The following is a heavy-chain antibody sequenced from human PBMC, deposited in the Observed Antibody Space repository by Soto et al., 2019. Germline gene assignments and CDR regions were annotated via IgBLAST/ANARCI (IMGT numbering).Heavy chain of an antibody. CDR2: ISAYKGNT. Sequence: QVQLVQSGAEVKKPGASVKVSCKASGYTFTSYGMSWVRQAPGQGLEWMGWISAYKGNTNYAQKLQGRVTMTIDTSTSTAYKELRSLRSDDTAVYYCARPTIAVAGFDYWGQGTLVTVSS. CDR3: ARPTIAVAGFDY. D-gene: IGHD6-19*01. J-gene: IGHJ4*02. V-gene: IGHV1-18*01. CDR1: GYTFTSYG.